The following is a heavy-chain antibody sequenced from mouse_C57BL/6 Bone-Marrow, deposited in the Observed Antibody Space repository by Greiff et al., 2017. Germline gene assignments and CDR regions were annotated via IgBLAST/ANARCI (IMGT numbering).Heavy chain of an antibody. V-gene: IGHV5-17*01. CDR2: ISSGSSTI. Sequence: DVHLVESGGGLVKPGGSLKLSCAASGFTFSDYGMHWVRQAPEKGLEWVAYISSGSSTIYYADTVKGRFTISRDNAKNTLFLQMTSLRSEDTAMYYCATFYDGYPFDYWGQGTTLTVSS. J-gene: IGHJ2*01. CDR1: GFTFSDYG. D-gene: IGHD2-3*01. CDR3: ATFYDGYPFDY.